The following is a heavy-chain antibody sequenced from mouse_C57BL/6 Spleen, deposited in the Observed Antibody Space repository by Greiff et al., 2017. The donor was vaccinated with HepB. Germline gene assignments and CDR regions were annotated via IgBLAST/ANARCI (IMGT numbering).Heavy chain of an antibody. CDR2: IWSGGST. J-gene: IGHJ4*01. CDR1: GFSFTSYG. Sequence: QVQLKQSGPGLVQPSQSLSITCTVSGFSFTSYGVHWVRQSPGKGLEWLGVIWSGGSTDYNAAFISRLSISKDNSKSQVFFKMNSLQADDTAIYYCARNQGGEGNYAMDYWGQGTSVTVSS. CDR3: ARNQGGEGNYAMDY. V-gene: IGHV2-2*01. D-gene: IGHD2-13*01.